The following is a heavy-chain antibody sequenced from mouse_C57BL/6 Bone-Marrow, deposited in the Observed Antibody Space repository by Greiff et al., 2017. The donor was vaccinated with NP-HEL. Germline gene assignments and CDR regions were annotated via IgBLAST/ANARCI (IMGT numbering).Heavy chain of an antibody. CDR2: IDPENGDT. CDR3: TTSPGWDY. J-gene: IGHJ2*01. D-gene: IGHD3-3*01. V-gene: IGHV14-4*01. Sequence: EVQVVESGAELVRPGASVKLSCTASGFNIKDDYMHWVKQRPEQGLEWIGWIDPENGDTEYASKFQGKATITADTSSNTAYLQLSSLTSEDTAVYYCTTSPGWDYWGQGTTLTVSS. CDR1: GFNIKDDY.